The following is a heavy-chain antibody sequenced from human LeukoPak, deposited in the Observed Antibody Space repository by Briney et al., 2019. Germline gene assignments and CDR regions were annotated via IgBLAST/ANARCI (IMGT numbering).Heavy chain of an antibody. D-gene: IGHD3-16*01. CDR3: AREAGEAFDI. V-gene: IGHV3-21*01. Sequence: GGSLRLSCAASGFTVSSYSMNWVRQAPGKGLEWVSCIGSSSSSIYYIDSVKGRFTIYRDNAKNSLYLQMNSLRAEDTAVYYCAREAGEAFDIWGQWTMVTVSS. J-gene: IGHJ3*02. CDR1: GFTVSSYS. CDR2: IGSSSSSI.